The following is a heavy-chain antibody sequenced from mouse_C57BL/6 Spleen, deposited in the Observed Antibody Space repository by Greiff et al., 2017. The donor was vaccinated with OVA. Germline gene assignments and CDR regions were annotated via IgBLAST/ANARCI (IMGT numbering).Heavy chain of an antibody. CDR3: ARDIGSTYWYFDV. CDR1: GFTFSSYA. V-gene: IGHV5-4*01. CDR2: ISDGGSYT. D-gene: IGHD1-1*01. J-gene: IGHJ1*03. Sequence: EVKLMESGGGLVKPGGSLKLSCAASGFTFSSYAMSWVRQTPEKRLEWVATISDGGSYTYYPDNVKGRFTISRDNAKNNLYLQMSHLKSEDTAMYYCARDIGSTYWYFDVWGTGTTVTVSS.